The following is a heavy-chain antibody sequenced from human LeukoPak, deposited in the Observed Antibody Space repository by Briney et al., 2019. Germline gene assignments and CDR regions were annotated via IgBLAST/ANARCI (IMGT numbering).Heavy chain of an antibody. V-gene: IGHV1-2*02. Sequence: ASVKVSCKASGGTFSSFAINWLRQAPGQGLEWMGWINPKSGGTNYAQKFQGRVTMTRDTSISTAYMDMSSLRSDDTAVYYCARNLWFGESSDAFDMWGQGTMVTVSS. CDR1: GGTFSSFA. D-gene: IGHD3-10*01. CDR2: INPKSGGT. J-gene: IGHJ3*02. CDR3: ARNLWFGESSDAFDM.